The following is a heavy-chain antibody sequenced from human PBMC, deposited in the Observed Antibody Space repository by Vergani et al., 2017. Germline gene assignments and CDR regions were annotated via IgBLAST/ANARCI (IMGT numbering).Heavy chain of an antibody. D-gene: IGHD4-17*01. V-gene: IGHV1-69*08. Sequence: QVQLVQSGAEVKKPGSSVKVSCKASGGTFSSYTISWVRQAPGQGLEWMGRIIPILGIANYAQKFQGRVTITADKSTSTAYMELSSLRSEDTAVYYCARDPLYGDYSAYYYGMDVWGQGTTVTVSS. J-gene: IGHJ6*02. CDR3: ARDPLYGDYSAYYYGMDV. CDR1: GGTFSSYT. CDR2: IIPILGIA.